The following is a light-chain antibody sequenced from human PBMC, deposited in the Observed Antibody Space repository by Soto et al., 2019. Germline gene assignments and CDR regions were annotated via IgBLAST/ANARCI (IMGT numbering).Light chain of an antibody. CDR1: QSVSTY. CDR3: QQYDQSPRT. V-gene: IGKV3-11*01. Sequence: EVVLTQSPATLSLSPGERATLSCRASQSVSTYLAWYQQKPGQAPRLLIYDASNRATGIPDRFSASRSGTDFTLTISRLEPEDFAVYYCQQYDQSPRTFGQGTKVDIK. CDR2: DAS. J-gene: IGKJ1*01.